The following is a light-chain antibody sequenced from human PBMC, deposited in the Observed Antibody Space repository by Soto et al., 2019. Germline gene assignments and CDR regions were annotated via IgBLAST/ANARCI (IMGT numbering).Light chain of an antibody. V-gene: IGKV1-39*01. CDR2: GAS. J-gene: IGKJ1*01. CDR3: QQSFTTPRT. Sequence: DIQLTPSPSSPSASVGDRLTITCRASQRISTFLNWYQQTPGKAPKVLIFGASNLQSGVPSRFSGSGSGTDFTLTITSLQPEDFATYYCQQSFTTPRTFGQGTKVDIK. CDR1: QRISTF.